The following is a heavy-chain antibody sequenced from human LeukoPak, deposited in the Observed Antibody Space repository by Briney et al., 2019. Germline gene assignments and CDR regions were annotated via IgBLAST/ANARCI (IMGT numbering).Heavy chain of an antibody. J-gene: IGHJ5*02. CDR2: ISSSSSYI. D-gene: IGHD3-22*01. Sequence: GGSLRLSCAASGFTFSSYSMNWVRQAPGKGLEWVSSISSSSSYIYYADSVKGRFTICRDNAKNSLNLQMNSLRAEDTAVYYCARDPLITYYYDSSGNHADWFDPWGQGTLVTVSS. V-gene: IGHV3-21*01. CDR3: ARDPLITYYYDSSGNHADWFDP. CDR1: GFTFSSYS.